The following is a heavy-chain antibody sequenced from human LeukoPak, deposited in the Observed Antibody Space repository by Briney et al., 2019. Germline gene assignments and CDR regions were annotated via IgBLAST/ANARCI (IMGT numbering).Heavy chain of an antibody. CDR1: GGSFSGYY. CDR2: INHSGST. D-gene: IGHD3-22*01. Sequence: PSETLSLTCAVYGGSFSGYYWSWIRQPPGKGLEWIGEINHSGSTNYNPSLKSRVTISVDTSKNQFSLKLSSVTAADTAVYYCARGPGHYDSSGYYYFGWFDPWGQGTLVTVSS. J-gene: IGHJ5*02. V-gene: IGHV4-34*01. CDR3: ARGPGHYDSSGYYYFGWFDP.